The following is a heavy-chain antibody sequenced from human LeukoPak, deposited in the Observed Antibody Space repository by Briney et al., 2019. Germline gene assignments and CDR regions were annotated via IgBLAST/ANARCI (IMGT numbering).Heavy chain of an antibody. Sequence: GGSLRLSCAASGFTFSSYWMHWVRQAPGKGLVWVSRINTDGSSTSYADSVKGRFTISRDNAKNTLYLQMNSLRAEDTAVYYCARGSGNYANWFDPWGQGTLVTVSS. CDR2: INTDGSST. J-gene: IGHJ5*02. CDR1: GFTFSSYW. V-gene: IGHV3-74*01. D-gene: IGHD4-11*01. CDR3: ARGSGNYANWFDP.